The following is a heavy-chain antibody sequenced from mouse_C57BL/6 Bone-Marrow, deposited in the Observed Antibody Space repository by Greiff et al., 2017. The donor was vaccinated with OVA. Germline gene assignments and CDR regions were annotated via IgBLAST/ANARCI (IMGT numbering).Heavy chain of an antibody. J-gene: IGHJ2*01. CDR2: INPSNGGT. Sequence: VQLQQPGTELVKPGASVKLSCKASGYTFTSYWMHWVKQRPGQGLEWIGNINPSNGGTNYNEKFKSKATLTVDKSSSTAYMQLSSLTSEDSAVYYCARKEETVPYYFDYWGQGTTLTVSS. CDR1: GYTFTSYW. D-gene: IGHD1-1*01. V-gene: IGHV1-53*01. CDR3: ARKEETVPYYFDY.